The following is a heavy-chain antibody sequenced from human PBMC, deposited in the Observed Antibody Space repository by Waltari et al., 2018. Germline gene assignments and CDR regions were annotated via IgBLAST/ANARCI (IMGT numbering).Heavy chain of an antibody. CDR2: IYTSGST. Sequence: QVQLQESGPGLVKPSETLSLTCTVSGDSISRYYWSWIRQPAGKGLEWVGRIYTSGSTNYNPSLKSRVTMSVDTSKNQFSLKLSSVTAADTAVYYCARDLAVSETLDWWGQGTLVTVSS. V-gene: IGHV4-4*07. CDR1: GDSISRYY. D-gene: IGHD2-8*01. J-gene: IGHJ4*02. CDR3: ARDLAVSETLDW.